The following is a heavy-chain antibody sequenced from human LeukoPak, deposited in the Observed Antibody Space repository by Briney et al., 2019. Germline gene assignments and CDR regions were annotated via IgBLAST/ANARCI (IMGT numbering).Heavy chain of an antibody. CDR2: IYTSGST. Sequence: SETLSLTCTVSGGSISSYYWSWIRQPAGKGLGWIGRIYTSGSTNYNPSLKSRVTMSVDTSKNQFSLKLSSVTAADTAVYYCAVAAPTEQFVTSLIDYWGQGTLVTVSS. CDR1: GGSISSYY. J-gene: IGHJ4*02. CDR3: AVAAPTEQFVTSLIDY. D-gene: IGHD6-19*01. V-gene: IGHV4-4*07.